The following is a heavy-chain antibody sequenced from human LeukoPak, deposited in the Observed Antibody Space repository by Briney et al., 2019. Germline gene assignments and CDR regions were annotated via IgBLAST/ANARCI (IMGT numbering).Heavy chain of an antibody. V-gene: IGHV3-21*01. J-gene: IGHJ3*02. D-gene: IGHD2-15*01. CDR2: ISSSSSYI. CDR1: GFTFSSYS. Sequence: GGSLRLSCAASGFTFSSYSMNWARQAPGKGLEWVSSISSSSSYIYYADSVKGRFTISRDNAKNSLYLQMNSLRAEDTAVYYCARHGEDCIGGSCYPNDAFDIWGQGTMVTVSS. CDR3: ARHGEDCIGGSCYPNDAFDI.